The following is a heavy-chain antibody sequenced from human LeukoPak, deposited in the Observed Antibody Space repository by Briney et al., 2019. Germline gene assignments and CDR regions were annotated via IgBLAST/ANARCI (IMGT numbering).Heavy chain of an antibody. V-gene: IGHV4-30-4*08. CDR1: GGSISSGDYY. CDR2: IYYSGST. Sequence: PSETLSLTCTVSGGSISSGDYYWRWIRQPPGKGLEWIGYIYYSGSTYYNPSLKSRVTISVDTSKNQFSLKLSSVTAADTAVYYCARVPWRLQYFDYWGQGALVAVSS. J-gene: IGHJ4*02. CDR3: ARVPWRLQYFDY. D-gene: IGHD4-11*01.